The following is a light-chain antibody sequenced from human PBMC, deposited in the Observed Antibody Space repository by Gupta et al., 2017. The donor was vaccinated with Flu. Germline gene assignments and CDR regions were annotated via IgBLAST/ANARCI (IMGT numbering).Light chain of an antibody. CDR3: HVCDSSSDHVV. CDR1: SIESKE. CDR2: DYS. V-gene: IGLV3-21*02. J-gene: IGLJ2*01. Sequence: YSIESKEVHWDQQKPGQPPVLFVYDYSDRPSGIPELSSGSNSGNTATLTIIWVEAWDEAAYYCHVCDSSSDHVVFGGGTKLTVL.